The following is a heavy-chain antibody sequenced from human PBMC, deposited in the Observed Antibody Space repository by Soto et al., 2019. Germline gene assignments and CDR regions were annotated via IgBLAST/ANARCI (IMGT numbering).Heavy chain of an antibody. CDR1: GYTFTSYA. CDR2: INAGNGNT. CDR3: ARDIVATILGPFYYYGMDV. V-gene: IGHV1-3*01. Sequence: ASVKVSCKASGYTFTSYAMHWVRQAPGQRLEWMGWINAGNGNTKYSQKFQGRVTITRDTSASTAYMELSSLRSEDTAVYYCARDIVATILGPFYYYGMDVWGQGTTVTVSS. D-gene: IGHD5-12*01. J-gene: IGHJ6*02.